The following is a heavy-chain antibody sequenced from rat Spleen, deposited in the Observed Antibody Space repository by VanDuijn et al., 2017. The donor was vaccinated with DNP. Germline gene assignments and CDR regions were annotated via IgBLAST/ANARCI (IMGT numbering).Heavy chain of an antibody. V-gene: IGHV5S10*01. CDR1: GFTFSDYN. D-gene: IGHD1-12*01. Sequence: EVQLVESGGGLVQPGRSLKLSCAASGFTFSDYNMAWVRQAPKKGLEWVATIINDGKRTYYRDSVKGRFTISRDNAKSTLYLQMDSLRSEDTATYYCSTLNFYASLSGYFDYWGQGVMVTVSS. CDR2: IINDGKRT. J-gene: IGHJ2*01. CDR3: STLNFYASLSGYFDY.